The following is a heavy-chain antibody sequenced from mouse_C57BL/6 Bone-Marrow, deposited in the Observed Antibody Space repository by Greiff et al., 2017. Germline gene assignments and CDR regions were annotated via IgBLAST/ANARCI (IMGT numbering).Heavy chain of an antibody. CDR2: INPNYGTT. Sequence: EVKLMESGPELVKPGASVKISCKASGYSFTDYNMNWVKQSNGKSLEWIGVINPNYGTTSYNQKFKGKATLTVDQSSSTAYMQLNSLTSEDSAVYYCCKWGYYGRGYWGQGTTLTVSS. V-gene: IGHV1-39*01. CDR3: CKWGYYGRGY. J-gene: IGHJ2*01. CDR1: GYSFTDYN. D-gene: IGHD1-1*01.